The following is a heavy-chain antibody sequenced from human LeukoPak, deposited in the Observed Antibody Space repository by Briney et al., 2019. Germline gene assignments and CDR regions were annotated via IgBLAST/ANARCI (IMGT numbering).Heavy chain of an antibody. CDR3: ARGDGYNYY. V-gene: IGHV4-59*11. CDR2: IYYCGST. CDR1: GGPINGHY. D-gene: IGHD5-24*01. Sequence: PSETLSLTCTVSGGPINGHYWSWIRQPPGKGLEWIGYIYYCGSTNYNPSLKSRLTISVDTSKNHSRLEQSCVITSDTAVYYCARGDGYNYYWGQGTLVTVSS. J-gene: IGHJ4*02.